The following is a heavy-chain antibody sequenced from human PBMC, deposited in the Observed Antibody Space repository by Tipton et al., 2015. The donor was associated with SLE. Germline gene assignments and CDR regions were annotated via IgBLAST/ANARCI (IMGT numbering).Heavy chain of an antibody. Sequence: TLSLTCAVSGYSISSGYYWGWIRQPPGKGLEWIGSIYHSGSTYYNPSLKSRVTVSVDTSKNQFSLKLSSVTAADTAVYYCATDSSGYYYFDYWGQGTLVTVSS. J-gene: IGHJ4*02. CDR3: ATDSSGYYYFDY. CDR2: IYHSGST. CDR1: GYSISSGYY. V-gene: IGHV4-38-2*02. D-gene: IGHD3-22*01.